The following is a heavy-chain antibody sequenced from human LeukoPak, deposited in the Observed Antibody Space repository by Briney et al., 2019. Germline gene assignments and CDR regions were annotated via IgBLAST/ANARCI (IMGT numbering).Heavy chain of an antibody. CDR3: ASAMIGVPDDAFDI. CDR2: IYYGGST. CDR1: GGSISRSSYY. J-gene: IGHJ3*02. Sequence: SETLSLTCTVSGGSISRSSYYWGWIRQTPGKGPEWIGSIYYGGSTYYNPSLKSRVTISVDTSKNQFSLKLSSVTAADTAVYYCASAMIGVPDDAFDIWGQGTMVTVSS. D-gene: IGHD3-22*01. V-gene: IGHV4-39*01.